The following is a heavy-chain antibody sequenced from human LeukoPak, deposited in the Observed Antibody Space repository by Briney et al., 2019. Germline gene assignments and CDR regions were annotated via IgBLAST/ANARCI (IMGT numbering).Heavy chain of an antibody. D-gene: IGHD2-15*01. J-gene: IGHJ4*02. Sequence: GGSLRLSCAGSGFTFSSYGMSWVRQAPGKGLEWVSAISGSGGSTYYADSVKGRFTISRDNSKNTLYLQMNSLRAEDTAVYYCAKKKPLYCSGGSCYYFDYWGQGTLVTVSS. V-gene: IGHV3-23*01. CDR3: AKKKPLYCSGGSCYYFDY. CDR2: ISGSGGST. CDR1: GFTFSSYG.